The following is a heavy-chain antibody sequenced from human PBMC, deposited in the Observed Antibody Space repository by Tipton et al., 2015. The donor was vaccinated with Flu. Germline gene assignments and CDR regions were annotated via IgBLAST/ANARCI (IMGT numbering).Heavy chain of an antibody. CDR3: VGSYCTGATCYSGYYYGMDV. J-gene: IGHJ6*02. CDR2: IYYSGTT. Sequence: LRLSCTVSGDPINSYYWSWIRQPPGKGLEWIGLIYYSGTTIYNPSLKSRVTMSVDTSKNQFPLKLSSVTAADTAVYYCVGSYCTGATCYSGYYYGMDVWGQGTAVTVSS. D-gene: IGHD2-8*02. V-gene: IGHV4-59*08. CDR1: GDPINSYY.